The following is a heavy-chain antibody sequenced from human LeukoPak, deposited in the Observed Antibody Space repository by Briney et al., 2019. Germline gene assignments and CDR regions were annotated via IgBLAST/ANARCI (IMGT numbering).Heavy chain of an antibody. D-gene: IGHD2-21*02. CDR2: INPNSGGT. CDR1: GYTFTGYY. V-gene: IGHV1-2*02. J-gene: IGHJ4*02. CDR3: ARGRLAYCGGDCYRPFDY. Sequence: ASVKVPCKASGYTFTGYYMHWVRQAPGQGLEWMGWINPNSGGTNYAQKFQGRVTMTRDTSISTVYMELSRLRSDDTAVYYCARGRLAYCGGDCYRPFDYWGQGTLVTVSS.